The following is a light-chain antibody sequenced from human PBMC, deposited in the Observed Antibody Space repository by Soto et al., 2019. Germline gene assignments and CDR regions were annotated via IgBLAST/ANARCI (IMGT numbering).Light chain of an antibody. V-gene: IGLV2-14*01. CDR3: SSYTSSITYV. CDR2: DVS. Sequence: QSVLTQPASVSGSPGQSITISCTGTSSDVGGYNYVSWHQQHPGKAPKLLIYDVSSRPSGVSNRFSASKSGNTASLTISGLQAEDEADYYCSSYTSSITYVFGTGTKVTVL. J-gene: IGLJ1*01. CDR1: SSDVGGYNY.